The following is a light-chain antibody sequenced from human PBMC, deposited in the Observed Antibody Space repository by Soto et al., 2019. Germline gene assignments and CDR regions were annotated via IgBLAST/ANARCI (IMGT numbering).Light chain of an antibody. CDR1: SSDVGGYIF. J-gene: IGLJ1*01. CDR2: DVN. V-gene: IGLV2-8*01. Sequence: QSALTQPPSASGSPGQSVTISCTGTSSDVGGYIFVSWYQQHPGKAPKLMIYDVNKRPSGVPDRFSGSKSDNTASLTVSGLQAEDEADYYCVSYAGGTYVFGTGTKVPS. CDR3: VSYAGGTYV.